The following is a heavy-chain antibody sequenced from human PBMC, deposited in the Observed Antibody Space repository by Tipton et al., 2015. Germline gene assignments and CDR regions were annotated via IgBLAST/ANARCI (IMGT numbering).Heavy chain of an antibody. CDR1: GFTFSSYA. D-gene: IGHD2-2*01. Sequence: GSLRLSCAASGFTFSSYAMSWVRQAPGKGLEWVSAISGSGGSTFYADSVKGRFTISRDNSKNTLYLQMNSLRAEDTAVYYCAKDRPTSNLVVVPLKGLTGGYYGMDVWGQGTTVTVSS. V-gene: IGHV3-23*01. J-gene: IGHJ6*02. CDR3: AKDRPTSNLVVVPLKGLTGGYYGMDV. CDR2: ISGSGGST.